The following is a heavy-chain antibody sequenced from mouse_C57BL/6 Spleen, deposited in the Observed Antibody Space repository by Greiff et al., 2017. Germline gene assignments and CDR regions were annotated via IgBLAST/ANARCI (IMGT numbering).Heavy chain of an antibody. CDR3: ARASYYSNYLYWYFDV. CDR1: GFTFSDYG. J-gene: IGHJ1*03. CDR2: ISSGSSTI. V-gene: IGHV5-17*01. Sequence: EVQLVESGGGLVKPGGSLKLSCAASGFTFSDYGMHWVRQAPEKGLEWVAYISSGSSTIYYADTVKGRFTISRDNAKNTLFLQMTSLRSEDTAMYYCARASYYSNYLYWYFDVWGTGTTVTVSS. D-gene: IGHD2-5*01.